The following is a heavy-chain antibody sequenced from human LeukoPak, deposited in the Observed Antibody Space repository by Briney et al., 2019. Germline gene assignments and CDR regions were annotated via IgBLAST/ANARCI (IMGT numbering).Heavy chain of an antibody. V-gene: IGHV3-11*04. D-gene: IGHD2-8*01. Sequence: PGGSLRLSCAASGFTFSDYYMSWIRQAPGKGLEWVSYISRGGNTIYYADSVKGRFIISRDNAKNSLYLQMNSLRAEDTAVYYCAKDQMVYATYFDYWGQGTLVTVSS. J-gene: IGHJ4*02. CDR1: GFTFSDYY. CDR3: AKDQMVYATYFDY. CDR2: ISRGGNTI.